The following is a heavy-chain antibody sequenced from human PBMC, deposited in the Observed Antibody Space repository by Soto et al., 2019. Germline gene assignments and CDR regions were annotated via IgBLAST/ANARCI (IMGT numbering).Heavy chain of an antibody. V-gene: IGHV5-51*01. J-gene: IGHJ6*02. CDR3: ARGGLYGDYDHGMDV. D-gene: IGHD4-17*01. CDR1: GYSFTSYW. CDR2: IYPGDSDT. Sequence: GESLKISCKGSGYSFTSYWIGWVRQMPGKGLEWMGIIYPGDSDTRYSPSFQGQVTISADKSISTAYLQWSSLEASDTAMYYCARGGLYGDYDHGMDVWGQGTTVTVSS.